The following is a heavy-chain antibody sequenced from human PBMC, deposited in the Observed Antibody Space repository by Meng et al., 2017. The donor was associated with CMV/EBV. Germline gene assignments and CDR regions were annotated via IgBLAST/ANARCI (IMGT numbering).Heavy chain of an antibody. D-gene: IGHD4-17*01. J-gene: IGHJ4*02. CDR2: INSDGSST. CDR1: GFTFSSYG. CDR3: ARDNAYGDGFDY. V-gene: IGHV3-74*01. Sequence: GGSLRLSCAASGFTFSSYGMHWVRQAPGKGLVWVSRINSDGSSTSYADSVKGRFTISRDNAKNTLYLQMNSLRAEDTAVYYCARDNAYGDGFDYWGQGTLVTVSS.